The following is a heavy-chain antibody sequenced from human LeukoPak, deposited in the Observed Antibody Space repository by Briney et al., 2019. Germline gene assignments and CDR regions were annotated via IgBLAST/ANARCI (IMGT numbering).Heavy chain of an antibody. V-gene: IGHV3-30*18. Sequence: PGGSLRLACAASGFTFSSYGMHWVSQAPGKGLEGVAVISYDGSNKYYADSVKGRFTISRDNSKNTLYLQMNSLRAEDTAVYYCAKAYCSGWYPYYFDYWGQGTLVTVSS. CDR2: ISYDGSNK. D-gene: IGHD6-19*01. CDR3: AKAYCSGWYPYYFDY. J-gene: IGHJ4*02. CDR1: GFTFSSYG.